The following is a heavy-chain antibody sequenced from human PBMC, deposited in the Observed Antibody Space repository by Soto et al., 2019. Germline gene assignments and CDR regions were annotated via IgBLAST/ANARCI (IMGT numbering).Heavy chain of an antibody. CDR2: INSDGTTT. J-gene: IGHJ6*02. V-gene: IGHV3-74*01. Sequence: ETLSLTCAVSGISFSNTWMHWVRQVPGKGLVWVAYINSDGTTTTYADSVRGRFTISRDNAKNTVYLQMNSLRAEDTALYYCTTDGSYAQYVWGQGTAVTV. CDR3: TTDGSYAQYV. CDR1: GISFSNTW. D-gene: IGHD2-2*01.